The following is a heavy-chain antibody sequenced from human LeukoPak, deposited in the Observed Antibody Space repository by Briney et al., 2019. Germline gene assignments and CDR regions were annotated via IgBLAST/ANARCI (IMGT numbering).Heavy chain of an antibody. Sequence: PSETLSLTCTVSGGSISSGSYYWGWIRQPAGKGLEWIGRIYTSGSTNYNPSLKSRVTISVDTSKNQFSLKLSSVTAAYTAVYYCARGSRWRLGEFSGFNWFDPWGQGTLVTVSS. CDR1: GGSISSGSYY. CDR2: IYTSGST. J-gene: IGHJ5*02. D-gene: IGHD3-16*01. V-gene: IGHV4-61*02. CDR3: ARGSRWRLGEFSGFNWFDP.